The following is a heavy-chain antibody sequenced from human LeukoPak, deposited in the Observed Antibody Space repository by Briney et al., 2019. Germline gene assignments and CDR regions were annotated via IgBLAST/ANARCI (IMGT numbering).Heavy chain of an antibody. CDR2: IYTTGST. J-gene: IGHJ6*02. D-gene: IGHD6-13*01. Sequence: PSETLSLTCTVSGGSISTYYWSWIRQPAGKGLEWLGRIYTTGSTNYNPSLKSRVTMSVVTSKNQFSLKLTSVTAADTAVYYCARVAAAGTDYYYGMDVWGQGTTVTVSS. CDR1: GGSISTYY. V-gene: IGHV4-4*07. CDR3: ARVAAAGTDYYYGMDV.